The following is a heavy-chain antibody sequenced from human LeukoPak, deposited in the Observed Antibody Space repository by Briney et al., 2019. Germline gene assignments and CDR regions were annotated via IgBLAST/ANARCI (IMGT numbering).Heavy chain of an antibody. CDR1: GFTFRIYA. Sequence: GGSLRLSCVAPGFTFRIYAMNWVRQAPGKGLEWVSGISASGGNTHYTDSVKGRLTISRDNSKNMLYLQMNSLRVEDTAVYYCAKDGSIWGQGTLVTVSS. CDR2: ISASGGNT. J-gene: IGHJ1*01. D-gene: IGHD2-15*01. CDR3: AKDGSI. V-gene: IGHV3-23*01.